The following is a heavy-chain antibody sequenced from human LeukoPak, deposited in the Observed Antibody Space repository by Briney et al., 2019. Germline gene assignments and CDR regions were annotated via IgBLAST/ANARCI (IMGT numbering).Heavy chain of an antibody. CDR3: ARYSGYDRQNWFDP. J-gene: IGHJ5*02. CDR1: GGSICSAGYY. Sequence: SETLSLTCAVSGGSICSAGYYWSWIRQPPGKGLEWIGYIYHSGSSYYNPSLKSRVTISVDRSKNQFSLKLSSVTAADTAVYYCARYSGYDRQNWFDPWGQGTLVTVSS. D-gene: IGHD5-12*01. CDR2: IYHSGSS. V-gene: IGHV4-30-2*01.